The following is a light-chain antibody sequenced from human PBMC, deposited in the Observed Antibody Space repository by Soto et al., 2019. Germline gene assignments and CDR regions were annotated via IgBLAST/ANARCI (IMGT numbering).Light chain of an antibody. J-gene: IGKJ1*01. CDR3: QHYNSYSEA. Sequence: DIQMPQSPSTLSASVGDRVTIPCAASQCISSWLAWYHQKPGKAPKLLIYKASTLKSGVPSRFSGSGSGTEFTLTISSLQPDDVATYYCQHYNSYSEAFGQGTKVDIK. V-gene: IGKV1-5*03. CDR2: KAS. CDR1: QCISSW.